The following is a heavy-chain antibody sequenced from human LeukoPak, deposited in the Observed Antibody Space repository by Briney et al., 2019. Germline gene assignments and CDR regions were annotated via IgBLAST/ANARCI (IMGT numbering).Heavy chain of an antibody. Sequence: SGPTLAHLPQPLTLICTLSRFSLRTSGVGVGWIRQPPEKALEQLALIYWDDDKRYSPSLKRRLTITKYTSKNQVVLTIANMDPVDTATYYFALNSDTAIDDREDYMEVWGKGTPVTVSS. CDR3: ALNSDTAIDDREDYMEV. J-gene: IGHJ6*03. V-gene: IGHV2-5*02. D-gene: IGHD5-18*01. CDR1: RFSLRTSGVG. CDR2: IYWDDDK.